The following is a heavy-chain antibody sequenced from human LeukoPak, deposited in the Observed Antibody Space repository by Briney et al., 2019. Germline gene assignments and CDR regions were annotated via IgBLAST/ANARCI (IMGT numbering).Heavy chain of an antibody. CDR3: TRFTIVGVVDAFDI. D-gene: IGHD3-3*01. CDR1: GFTFGDYA. CDR2: IRSKVYGGTT. V-gene: IGHV3-49*04. J-gene: IGHJ3*02. Sequence: GGSLRLSCTASGFTFGDYAMSWVRQAPGKGLEWVGFIRSKVYGGTTEYAASVKVRFTISRDDSKSIAYLQMTSLKTEDAGVYYCTRFTIVGVVDAFDIWGQGTMVTVSS.